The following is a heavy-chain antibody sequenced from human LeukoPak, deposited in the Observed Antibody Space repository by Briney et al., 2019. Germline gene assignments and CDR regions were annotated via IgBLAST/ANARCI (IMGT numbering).Heavy chain of an antibody. CDR1: GFTFSSYS. Sequence: GGSLRLSCAASGFTFSSYSMNWVRQAPGKGLEWVSYISSSSSTIYYADSVKGRFTISRDNAKNSLYLQMNSLRAEDTAVYYCIRLHCGGDCYLDYWGQGTLVTVSS. D-gene: IGHD2-21*02. J-gene: IGHJ4*02. CDR2: ISSSSSTI. CDR3: IRLHCGGDCYLDY. V-gene: IGHV3-48*01.